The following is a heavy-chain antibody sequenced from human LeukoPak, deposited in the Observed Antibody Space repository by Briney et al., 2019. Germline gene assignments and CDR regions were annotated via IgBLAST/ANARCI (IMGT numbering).Heavy chain of an antibody. CDR2: IIPIFGTA. J-gene: IGHJ4*02. D-gene: IGHD2-15*01. V-gene: IGHV1-69*13. CDR1: GGTFSSYA. Sequence: SVKVSCKASGGTFSSYAISWVRQAPGQGLEWMGGIIPIFGTANYAQKFQGRVTITADESTSTAYMELSSLRSEDTAVYYCARGRGVVVVAALPYWGQGTLVTVSS. CDR3: ARGRGVVVVAALPY.